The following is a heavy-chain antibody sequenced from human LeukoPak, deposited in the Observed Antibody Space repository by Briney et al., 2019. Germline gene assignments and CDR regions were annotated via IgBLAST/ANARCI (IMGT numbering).Heavy chain of an antibody. J-gene: IGHJ4*02. CDR2: INHSGST. D-gene: IGHD5-12*01. CDR3: AGRQIVATTFDY. CDR1: GGSFSGYY. Sequence: SETLSLTCAVYGGSFSGYYWSWIRQPPGKGLEWIGEINHSGSTNYNTSLRSRVTISVDTPKNQFSLRLSAVPAADPAVYYCAGRQIVATTFDYWGQGTLVTVSS. V-gene: IGHV4-34*01.